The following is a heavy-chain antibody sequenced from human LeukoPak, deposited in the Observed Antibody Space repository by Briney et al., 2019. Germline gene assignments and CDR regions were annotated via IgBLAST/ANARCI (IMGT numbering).Heavy chain of an antibody. V-gene: IGHV4-39*01. CDR2: IYYSGST. CDR3: ASNLMSAAALNY. Sequence: PSETLSLTCTVSGGSISSSSYYWGWIRQPPGKGLEWFGSIYYSGSTYYNPSLKSRVTISVDTSKNQFSLKLSSVTAADTAVYYCASNLMSAAALNYWGQGTLVTVSS. J-gene: IGHJ4*02. D-gene: IGHD6-13*01. CDR1: GGSISSSSYY.